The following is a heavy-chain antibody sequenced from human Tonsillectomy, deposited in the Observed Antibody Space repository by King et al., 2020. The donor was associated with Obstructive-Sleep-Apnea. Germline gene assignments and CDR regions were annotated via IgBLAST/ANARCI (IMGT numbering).Heavy chain of an antibody. J-gene: IGHJ6*02. V-gene: IGHV4-59*01. D-gene: IGHD6-19*01. CDR1: GGSLTNYY. CDR3: VRESYNSGWYGADYYYYGMDV. CDR2: IYYSGST. Sequence: QLQLQESGPGLVRPSETLSLTCTVSGGSLTNYYWTWIRQPPGKRLEVIGYIYYSGSTDYNPSLKSRVTMSVNMSKNQFSLKLSAVTAADTAVYYCVRESYNSGWYGADYYYYGMDVWGQGTTVIVSS.